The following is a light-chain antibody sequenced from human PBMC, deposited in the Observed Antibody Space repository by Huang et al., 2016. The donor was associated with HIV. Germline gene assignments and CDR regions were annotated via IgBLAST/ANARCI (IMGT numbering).Light chain of an antibody. Sequence: AIQMTQSPASLSASVGDRVTITCRASQDIGNDLGWYQQRLGKAPKLLVSTASHLQRGVPSRFTGSGSGTHFTLTISGLQPEDFATCYCLQDYTYPWTFGQGTKVEI. CDR1: QDIGND. CDR3: LQDYTYPWT. CDR2: TAS. V-gene: IGKV1-6*01. J-gene: IGKJ1*01.